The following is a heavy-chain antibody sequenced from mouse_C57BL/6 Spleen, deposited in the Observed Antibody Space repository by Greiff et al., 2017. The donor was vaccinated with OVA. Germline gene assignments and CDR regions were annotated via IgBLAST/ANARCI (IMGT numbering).Heavy chain of an antibody. J-gene: IGHJ2*01. D-gene: IGHD1-1*01. CDR2: IDPEDGDT. Sequence: VQLQQSGAELVRPGASVKLSCTASGFNIKDYYMHRVKQRPEQGLEWIGRIDPEDGDTEYAPKFQGKATMTADTSSNTAYLQLSSLTSEDTAVYYCTTSITTVVPHFDYWGQGTTLTVSS. CDR1: GFNIKDYY. V-gene: IGHV14-1*01. CDR3: TTSITTVVPHFDY.